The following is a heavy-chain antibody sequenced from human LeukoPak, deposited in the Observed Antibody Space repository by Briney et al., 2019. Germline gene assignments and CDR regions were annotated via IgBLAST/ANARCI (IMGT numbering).Heavy chain of an antibody. V-gene: IGHV1-69*13. J-gene: IGHJ3*02. Sequence: ASVKVSCKASGGTFSSYAISWVRQAPGQGLEWMGGIIPMFDTADYAQKFQGRVTFTADESTNTAYMELSSLRSEDTAVYYCARGYSGYHDAFHIWGQGTMATVSS. D-gene: IGHD1-26*01. CDR3: ARGYSGYHDAFHI. CDR1: GGTFSSYA. CDR2: IIPMFDTA.